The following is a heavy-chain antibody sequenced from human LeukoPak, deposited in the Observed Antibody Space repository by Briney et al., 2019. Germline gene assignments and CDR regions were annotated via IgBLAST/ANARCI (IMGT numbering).Heavy chain of an antibody. CDR1: GGTFSSYA. V-gene: IGHV1-69*13. CDR2: IIPIFGTA. D-gene: IGHD1-7*01. Sequence: SVKVSCKASGGTFSSYAITWVRQAPGQGLEWMGGIIPIFGTANYAQKFQGRVTITADESTSTAYMELSRLTSEDTAVYYCARELVGNYESDFDYWGQGTLVTVSS. CDR3: ARELVGNYESDFDY. J-gene: IGHJ4*02.